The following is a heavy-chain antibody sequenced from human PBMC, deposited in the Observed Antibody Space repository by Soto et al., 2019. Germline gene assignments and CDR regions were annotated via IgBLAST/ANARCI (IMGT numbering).Heavy chain of an antibody. CDR1: GFTFSSYG. Sequence: QVQLVESGGGVVQPGRSLRLSCAASGFTFSSYGMHWVRQAPGKGLEWVAVISYDGSNKYYADSVKGRFTISRDNSKNTLYLQINSLRAEDTAVYYCAVSGWFGELLPHYYYYGMDVWGQGTTVTVSS. CDR3: AVSGWFGELLPHYYYYGMDV. D-gene: IGHD3-10*01. CDR2: ISYDGSNK. J-gene: IGHJ6*02. V-gene: IGHV3-30*03.